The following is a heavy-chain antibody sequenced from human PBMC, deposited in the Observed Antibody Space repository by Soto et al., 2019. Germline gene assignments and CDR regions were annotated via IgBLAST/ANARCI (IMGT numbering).Heavy chain of an antibody. CDR1: GYTFTSYY. D-gene: IGHD2-8*01. J-gene: IGHJ6*02. Sequence: QVQLVQSGAEVKKPGASVKVSCKASGYTFTSYYMHWVRQAPGQGLERMGIINPSGGSTSYAQKFQGRVTMNRDTSTSTVYMELSSLRSEDTAVYYCARQARYCTNGVCSAYGMDVWGQGTTVTVSS. CDR2: INPSGGST. CDR3: ARQARYCTNGVCSAYGMDV. V-gene: IGHV1-46*01.